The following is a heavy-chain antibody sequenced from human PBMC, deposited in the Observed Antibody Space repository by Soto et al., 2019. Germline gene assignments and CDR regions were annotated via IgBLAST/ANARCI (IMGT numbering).Heavy chain of an antibody. CDR2: IIPIFGTA. Sequence: EASVKVSCKASGGTFSSYAISWVRQAPGQGLEWMGGIIPIFGTANYAQKFQGRVTITADKSTSTAYMELSSLRSEDTAVYYCARVVTMVRGVRYYYYYGMDVWGQGTTVTVSS. CDR1: GGTFSSYA. V-gene: IGHV1-69*06. CDR3: ARVVTMVRGVRYYYYYGMDV. J-gene: IGHJ6*02. D-gene: IGHD3-10*01.